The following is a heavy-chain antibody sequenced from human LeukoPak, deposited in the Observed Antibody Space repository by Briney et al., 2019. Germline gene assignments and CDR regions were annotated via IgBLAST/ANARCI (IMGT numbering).Heavy chain of an antibody. Sequence: PSETLSLTCAVYGGSLSGYYWSWIRQPPGKGLEWIGEINQSGSTTYNPSLKSRVTISVDTSKNQFSLKLSSVTAADTAVYYCARGLYYNSSGRYGMDVWGQGTTVTVSS. D-gene: IGHD3-10*01. J-gene: IGHJ6*01. CDR3: ARGLYYNSSGRYGMDV. V-gene: IGHV4-34*01. CDR2: INQSGST. CDR1: GGSLSGYY.